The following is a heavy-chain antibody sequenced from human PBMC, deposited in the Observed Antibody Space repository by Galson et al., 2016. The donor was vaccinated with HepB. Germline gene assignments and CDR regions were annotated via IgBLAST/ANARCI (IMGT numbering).Heavy chain of an antibody. CDR2: TYYRSKWYN. V-gene: IGHV6-1*01. CDR1: GDSVSSNNAA. D-gene: IGHD3-10*01. J-gene: IGHJ6*02. CDR3: ARVRSKVRGGDYFYYGMDV. Sequence: CAISGDSVSSNNAAWNWIRQSPSRGLEWLGRTYYRSKWYNDYAISAKSRITINPDTSKNQFSLQLKSVTPEDTAVYYCARVRSKVRGGDYFYYGMDVWGQGTTVTVSS.